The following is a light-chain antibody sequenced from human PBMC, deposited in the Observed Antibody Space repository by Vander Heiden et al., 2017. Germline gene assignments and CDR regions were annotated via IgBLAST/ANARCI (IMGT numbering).Light chain of an antibody. CDR2: AAS. CDR1: QSVTTN. V-gene: IGKV3D-15*01. Sequence: DIVMTHSPATLSVSPGERATLSCRASQSVTTNLAWYQQKPGQAPRLLIYAASIRATGIPARFSGSGSGTEFTLTITSLQSEDFGVYYCHQYDAWPPWTFGQGTKVEIK. J-gene: IGKJ1*01. CDR3: HQYDAWPPWT.